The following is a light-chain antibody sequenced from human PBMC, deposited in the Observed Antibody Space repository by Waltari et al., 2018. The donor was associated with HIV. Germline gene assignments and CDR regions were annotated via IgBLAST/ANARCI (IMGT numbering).Light chain of an antibody. CDR3: CSYAGSSTPFV. CDR2: EVS. V-gene: IGLV2-23*02. Sequence: QSALTQPASVSGSTGQSITISCTGTSSEVGSYNLVSWSQQYPGKVPKLMIYEVSKGPSTVSNRFSGSKSCNTASLIISGLQAEDEVDYYCCSYAGSSTPFVFGTATKVTVL. J-gene: IGLJ1*01. CDR1: SSEVGSYNL.